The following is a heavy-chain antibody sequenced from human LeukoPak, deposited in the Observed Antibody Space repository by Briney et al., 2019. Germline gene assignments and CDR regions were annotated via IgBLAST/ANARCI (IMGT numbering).Heavy chain of an antibody. CDR3: ASVTVSPCAPDGHMDV. CDR1: GGTFSNYG. J-gene: IGHJ6*03. V-gene: IGHV1-69*05. CDR2: IIPMFGTT. Sequence: SVKLSCKASGGTFSNYGISWVRQAPGQGLEWMGRIIPMFGTTNYAHTFQGRFTITTDKSTSTPYMQVNSLRIEDTAVYYSASVTVSPCAPDGHMDVWGKGTTVTVSS. D-gene: IGHD4-11*01.